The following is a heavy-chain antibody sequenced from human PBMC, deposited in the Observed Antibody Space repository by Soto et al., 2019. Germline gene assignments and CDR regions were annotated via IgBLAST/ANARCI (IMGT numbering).Heavy chain of an antibody. CDR2: ILDDGSDQ. J-gene: IGHJ4*02. CDR3: ARDDAYGDNGFAY. V-gene: IGHV3-33*01. D-gene: IGHD4-17*01. CDR1: GFTFSRYG. Sequence: QVQLVESGGGVVQPGRSLRLSCAASGFTFSRYGMHWVRQAPGKGLEWVAVILDDGSDQNYVDSVKGRFTISRDNSKNSLYLQMTSLRAEDTAVYYCARDDAYGDNGFAYWGQGTLVTVSS.